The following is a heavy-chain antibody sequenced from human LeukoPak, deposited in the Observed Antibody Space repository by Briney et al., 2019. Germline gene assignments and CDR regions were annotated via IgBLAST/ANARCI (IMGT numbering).Heavy chain of an antibody. CDR3: AKDFEYFDWLCDFDY. V-gene: IGHV3-30*02. D-gene: IGHD3-9*01. CDR2: IRYDGSNK. J-gene: IGHJ4*02. CDR1: GFTVSSNY. Sequence: GGSLRLSCAASGFTVSSNYMSRVRQAPGKGLEWVAFIRYDGSNKYYADSVKGRFTISRDNSKNTLYLQMNSLRAEDTAVYYCAKDFEYFDWLCDFDYWGQGTLVTVSS.